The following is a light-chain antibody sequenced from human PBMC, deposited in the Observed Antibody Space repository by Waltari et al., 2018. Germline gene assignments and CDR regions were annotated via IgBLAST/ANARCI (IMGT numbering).Light chain of an antibody. CDR2: RNN. CDR1: SSHNGRHY. Sequence: QSVLTQPPSASGTPGQRAPISCSGSSSHNGRHYVYGYQQLPGTAPKLLIYRNNPRPSGVPDRFSGSKSGTSASLAISGLRSEDEADYYCAAWDDSLSGRVFGGGTKLTVL. J-gene: IGLJ2*01. V-gene: IGLV1-47*01. CDR3: AAWDDSLSGRV.